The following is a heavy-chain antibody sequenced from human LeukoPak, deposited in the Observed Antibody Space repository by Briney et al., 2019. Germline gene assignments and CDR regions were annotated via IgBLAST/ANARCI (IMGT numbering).Heavy chain of an antibody. Sequence: PSETLSLTCTVSGGSISSYYWSWIRQPPGKGLEWIGYIYYSGSTNYNPSLKSRVTISVDTSKNQFSPKLSSVTAADTAVYYCARTDYGGNSPYFDPWGQGTLVTVSS. CDR2: IYYSGST. D-gene: IGHD4-23*01. CDR1: GGSISSYY. V-gene: IGHV4-59*12. CDR3: ARTDYGGNSPYFDP. J-gene: IGHJ5*02.